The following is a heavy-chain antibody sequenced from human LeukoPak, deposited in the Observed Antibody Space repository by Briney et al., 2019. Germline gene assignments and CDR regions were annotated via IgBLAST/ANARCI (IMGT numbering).Heavy chain of an antibody. CDR1: GYTFTSYD. V-gene: IGHV1-8*03. CDR2: MNPNSGNT. J-gene: IGHJ5*02. CDR3: AATTLGTNWFDP. D-gene: IGHD5-12*01. Sequence: RASVKVSCKASGYTFTSYDINWVRQATGQGLEWMGWMNPNSGNTGYAQKFQGRVTITRNTSISTAYMELSSLRSEDTAVYYCAATTLGTNWFDPWGQGTLVTVSS.